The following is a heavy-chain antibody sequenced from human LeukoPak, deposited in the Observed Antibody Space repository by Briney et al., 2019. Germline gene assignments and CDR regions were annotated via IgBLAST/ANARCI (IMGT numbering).Heavy chain of an antibody. Sequence: GGSLRLSCAASGFTFSRYSMNWVRQAPGKGLEWVSSISSGSSYMYYADSVKGRFTISRDNARNSLYLQMNTLRAEDTAVYSCARGADGVSSNSRGWFDPWGQGTLVTVSS. V-gene: IGHV3-21*01. CDR2: ISSGSSYM. D-gene: IGHD2-15*01. J-gene: IGHJ5*02. CDR1: GFTFSRYS. CDR3: ARGADGVSSNSRGWFDP.